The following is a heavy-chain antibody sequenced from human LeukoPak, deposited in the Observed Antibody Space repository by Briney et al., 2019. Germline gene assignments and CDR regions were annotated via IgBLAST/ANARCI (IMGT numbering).Heavy chain of an antibody. D-gene: IGHD3-9*01. V-gene: IGHV1-2*02. Sequence: GASVKVSCKASGYTFTGYYMHWVRQAPGQGLEWMGWINPNSGGTNYAQKFQGRVTITADESTSTAYMELSSLRSEDTAVYYCARDRYDILTGYKQSYYFDYWGQGTLVTVSS. CDR1: GYTFTGYY. CDR3: ARDRYDILTGYKQSYYFDY. J-gene: IGHJ4*02. CDR2: INPNSGGT.